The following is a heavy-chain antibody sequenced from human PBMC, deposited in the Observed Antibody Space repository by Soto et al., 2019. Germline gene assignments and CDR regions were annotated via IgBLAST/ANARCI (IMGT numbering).Heavy chain of an antibody. Sequence: EVQLLASVGGLVQPGGSLRLSCAASGFTFTDYSMTWVRQAPGTGLEWVSGIRASSGSTYYTDSVRGRFTISRDNSKNGLFLEMNGLRAEDTAVYFCANTWDSGSGSNSNPAFDYWSAGTLVTVSS. CDR2: IRASSGST. J-gene: IGHJ4*02. CDR1: GFTFTDYS. D-gene: IGHD3-10*01. V-gene: IGHV3-23*01. CDR3: ANTWDSGSGSNSNPAFDY.